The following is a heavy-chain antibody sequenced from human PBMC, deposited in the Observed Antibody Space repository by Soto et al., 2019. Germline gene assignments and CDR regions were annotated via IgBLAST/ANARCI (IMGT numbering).Heavy chain of an antibody. J-gene: IGHJ4*02. Sequence: GGSLRLSCAASGFIFSTYGMHWVRQAPGKGLEWVAVIWYDGSNKDYADSVKGRFTISRDNSKNTLYLQMNSLRVEDTAVYYCARIYYDSVFDYWGQGTLVTVSS. CDR2: IWYDGSNK. V-gene: IGHV3-33*01. CDR1: GFIFSTYG. D-gene: IGHD3-22*01. CDR3: ARIYYDSVFDY.